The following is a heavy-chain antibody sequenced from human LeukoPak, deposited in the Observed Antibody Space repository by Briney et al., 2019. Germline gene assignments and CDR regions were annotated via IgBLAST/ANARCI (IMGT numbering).Heavy chain of an antibody. D-gene: IGHD1-26*01. V-gene: IGHV4-59*06. Sequence: SETLSLTCTVSGGSISSYYWSWIRQHPGKGLEWIGYIYYSGSTYYNPSLKSRVTISVGTSKNQFSLKLSSVTAADTAVYYCASFMVGATIFDYWGQGTLVTVSS. J-gene: IGHJ4*02. CDR3: ASFMVGATIFDY. CDR1: GGSISSYY. CDR2: IYYSGST.